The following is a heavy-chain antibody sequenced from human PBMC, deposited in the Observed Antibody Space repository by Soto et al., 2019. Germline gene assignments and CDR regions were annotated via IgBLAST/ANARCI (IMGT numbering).Heavy chain of an antibody. V-gene: IGHV3-74*01. CDR3: ARESDH. J-gene: IGHJ4*02. CDR2: INNEGSST. CDR1: GFIFSSYW. Sequence: PVGSLRLSCEASGFIFSSYWMHWVRQAPGKGLVWVSRINNEGSSTTYADSVKGRFTISRDNSKNTLYLQMYSLRVEDTAVYYCARESDHWGQGTLVTVSS.